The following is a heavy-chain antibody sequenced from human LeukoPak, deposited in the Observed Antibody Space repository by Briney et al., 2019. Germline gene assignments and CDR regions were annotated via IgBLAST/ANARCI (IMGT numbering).Heavy chain of an antibody. CDR3: ARRRGPSLAAFDI. J-gene: IGHJ3*02. Sequence: GESLKISCKGSGYSFTSYWIGWGRQLPGKGLEGMGIIYPGDSDTRYSPSFQGQVTISADKSISTAYLQWSSLKASDTAMYYCARRRGPSLAAFDIWGQGTMVTVSS. CDR1: GYSFTSYW. V-gene: IGHV5-51*01. D-gene: IGHD3-3*02. CDR2: IYPGDSDT.